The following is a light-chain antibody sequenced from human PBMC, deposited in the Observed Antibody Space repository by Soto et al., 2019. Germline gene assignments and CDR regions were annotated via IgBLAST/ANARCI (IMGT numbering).Light chain of an antibody. CDR2: DVS. Sequence: QSALTQPASVFGSPGQSITISCTGTSSDVGGYNYVSWYQQHPGKAPKLMIYDVSNRPSGVSNRFSGSKSGNTASLTISGLQAEEEADYYCSSYTSSSTVVFGGGTKVTVL. V-gene: IGLV2-14*01. CDR1: SSDVGGYNY. CDR3: SSYTSSSTVV. J-gene: IGLJ2*01.